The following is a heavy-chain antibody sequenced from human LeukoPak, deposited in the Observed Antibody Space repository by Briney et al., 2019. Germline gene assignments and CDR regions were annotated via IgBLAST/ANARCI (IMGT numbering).Heavy chain of an antibody. Sequence: GGSLRLSCAASGFTFSDYYMSWIRQAPGKGLEWVSYISSSGSTIYYADSVKGRFTISRDNAKNSLYLQMNSLRAEDTAVYYCARDLSVGMATMNAFDIGGQGTMVTVSS. CDR3: ARDLSVGMATMNAFDI. D-gene: IGHD5-24*01. CDR2: ISSSGSTI. V-gene: IGHV3-11*01. CDR1: GFTFSDYY. J-gene: IGHJ3*02.